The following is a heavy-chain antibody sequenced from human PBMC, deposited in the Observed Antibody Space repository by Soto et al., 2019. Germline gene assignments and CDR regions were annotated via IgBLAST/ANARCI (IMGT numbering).Heavy chain of an antibody. CDR3: ASGPLTIFGVVNWFDP. Sequence: SVKVSCKASGGTFSSYAISWVRQAPGQGLEWMGGIIPNHGNTNYAQKLQGRVTITADKSTSTAYMELRSLRSDDTAVYYCASGPLTIFGVVNWFDPWGQGTLVTLSS. CDR2: IIPNHGNT. D-gene: IGHD3-3*01. CDR1: GGTFSSYA. V-gene: IGHV1-69*10. J-gene: IGHJ5*02.